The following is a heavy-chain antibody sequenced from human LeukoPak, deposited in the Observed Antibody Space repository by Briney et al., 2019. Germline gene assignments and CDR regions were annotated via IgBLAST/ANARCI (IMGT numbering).Heavy chain of an antibody. Sequence: GASVKVSCKASGYTFTSYAMHWVRQAPGQRLEWMGWINACNGNTKYSQKFQGRVTITRDTSASTAYMELSSLRSEDTAVYYCAREFGYCSSSSCGDFDYWGQGTLVTVSS. J-gene: IGHJ4*02. D-gene: IGHD2-2*03. CDR3: AREFGYCSSSSCGDFDY. CDR2: INACNGNT. V-gene: IGHV1-3*01. CDR1: GYTFTSYA.